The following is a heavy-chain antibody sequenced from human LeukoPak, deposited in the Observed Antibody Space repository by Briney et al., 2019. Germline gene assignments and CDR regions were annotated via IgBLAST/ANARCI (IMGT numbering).Heavy chain of an antibody. Sequence: PSETLSLTCTVSGGSISSHYWSWIRQPAGKALEWIGRITASGSTNYNPSLKSRLTMSVDTSKNQFSLKLSSVTAADTAVYYCARDGPSYSSSLGDAFDIWGQGTMVTVSS. CDR3: ARDGPSYSSSLGDAFDI. J-gene: IGHJ3*02. D-gene: IGHD6-6*01. V-gene: IGHV4-4*07. CDR2: ITASGST. CDR1: GGSISSHY.